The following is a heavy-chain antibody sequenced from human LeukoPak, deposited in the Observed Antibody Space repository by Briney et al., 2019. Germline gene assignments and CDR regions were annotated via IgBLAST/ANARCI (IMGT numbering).Heavy chain of an antibody. J-gene: IGHJ4*02. CDR3: ARETHYYDSSGYDAATPSGD. Sequence: PSETLSLTCAVYGGSFSGYYWSWIRQPPGKGLEWIGEINHSGSTNYNPSLKSRVTISVDTPKNQFSLKLSSVTAADTAVYYCARETHYYDSSGYDAATPSGDWGQGTLVTVSS. CDR1: GGSFSGYY. CDR2: INHSGST. D-gene: IGHD3-22*01. V-gene: IGHV4-34*01.